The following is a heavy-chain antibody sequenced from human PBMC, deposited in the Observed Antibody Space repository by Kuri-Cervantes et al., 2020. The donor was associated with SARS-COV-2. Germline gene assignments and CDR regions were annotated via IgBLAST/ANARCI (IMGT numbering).Heavy chain of an antibody. Sequence: SETLSLTCTVSGDSISSYYWSWIRQPPGKGLEWIGYIYYSGSTNYNPSLKSRVTISVDTSKNQFSLKLSSVTAADTAVYYCARSCSSSDCYYYYGVDVWGQGTTVTVSS. CDR2: IYYSGST. J-gene: IGHJ6*02. D-gene: IGHD2-2*01. CDR1: GDSISSYY. CDR3: ARSCSSSDCYYYYGVDV. V-gene: IGHV4-59*01.